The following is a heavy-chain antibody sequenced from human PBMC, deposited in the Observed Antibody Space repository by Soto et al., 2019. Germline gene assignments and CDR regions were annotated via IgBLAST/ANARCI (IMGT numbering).Heavy chain of an antibody. J-gene: IGHJ4*02. Sequence: GGSLRLSCAAPGFTFSSYAMSWVRQAPGKGLEWVSAISGSGGSTYYADSVKGRFTISRDNSKNTLYLQMNSLRAEDTAVYYCAKGYSSSFSPGYWGQGTLVTVSS. D-gene: IGHD6-6*01. CDR2: ISGSGGST. CDR3: AKGYSSSFSPGY. CDR1: GFTFSSYA. V-gene: IGHV3-23*01.